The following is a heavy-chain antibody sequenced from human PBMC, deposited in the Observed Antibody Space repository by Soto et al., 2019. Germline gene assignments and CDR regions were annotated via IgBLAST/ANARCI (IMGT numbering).Heavy chain of an antibody. V-gene: IGHV3-15*01. J-gene: IGHJ6*04. CDR1: RFTFANAW. Sequence: EVQLVESGGGLVKPGGSLRLSCAASRFTFANAWMSWVRQAPGKGLEWVGRVKSNSDGGTTDYAAPVKGRFTISRDDSKNTLYLQMNSLEIEDTAIYYCNTCSRGNCYGPVDAWGKGAAVTVSS. CDR3: NTCSRGNCYGPVDA. CDR2: VKSNSDGGTT. D-gene: IGHD2-15*01.